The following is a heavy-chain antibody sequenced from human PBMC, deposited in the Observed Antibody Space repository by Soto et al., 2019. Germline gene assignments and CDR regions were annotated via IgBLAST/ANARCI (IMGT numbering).Heavy chain of an antibody. J-gene: IGHJ4*02. V-gene: IGHV1-3*01. CDR2: INAGNGNT. CDR3: ARDIAAADY. D-gene: IGHD6-13*01. CDR1: GYTFTSYA. Sequence: QVQLVQSGAEVKKPGASVKVSCKASGYTFTSYAMHWVRQAPGQRLDWMGWINAGNGNTKYSQKFQGRVTITRDTSVSPAYMELRSLRSEDTAVYYCARDIAAADYWGQGTLVPVSS.